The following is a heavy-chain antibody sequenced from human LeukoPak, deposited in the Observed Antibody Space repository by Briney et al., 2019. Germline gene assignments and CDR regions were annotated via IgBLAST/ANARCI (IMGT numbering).Heavy chain of an antibody. CDR2: MLHSGST. Sequence: KPSETLSLTCTVSGRSISSGNYWDWIRQSPGKELEWIGTMLHSGSTYYNPSLRSRVTISVDTSKNQFSLRLNSVTAADTAVYYCATGPNYYYFDLWGRGTLVTVSS. CDR1: GRSISSGNY. J-gene: IGHJ2*01. CDR3: ATGPNYYYFDL. V-gene: IGHV4-38-2*02.